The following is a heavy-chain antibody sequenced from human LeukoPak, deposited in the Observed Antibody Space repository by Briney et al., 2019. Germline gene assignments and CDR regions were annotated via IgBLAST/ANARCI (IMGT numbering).Heavy chain of an antibody. CDR2: ISSSSSYI. J-gene: IGHJ4*02. CDR3: ARAEGDGYNDY. Sequence: PGGSLRLSCAASGFTFSSYSMNWVRQAPGKGLEWVSSISSSSSYIYYADSVKGRFTISRDNSKNTLYLQMNSLRAEDTAVYYCARAEGDGYNDYWGQGTLVTVSS. V-gene: IGHV3-21*01. D-gene: IGHD5-24*01. CDR1: GFTFSSYS.